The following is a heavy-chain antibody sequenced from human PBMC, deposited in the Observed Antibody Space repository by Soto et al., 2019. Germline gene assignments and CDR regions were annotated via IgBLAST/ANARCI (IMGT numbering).Heavy chain of an antibody. J-gene: IGHJ4*02. CDR1: GFTFGDFA. Sequence: GGSLRLSCTTSGFTFGDFAMSWFRQAPGKGPEWVGFFRSKAYGGTTEYAASVKGRFTISRDDSKSIAYLQMNSLKTEDTAVYYCTRGLWYGEYYSPDWGQGTPVTVSS. D-gene: IGHD3-10*01. CDR3: TRGLWYGEYYSPD. CDR2: FRSKAYGGTT. V-gene: IGHV3-49*03.